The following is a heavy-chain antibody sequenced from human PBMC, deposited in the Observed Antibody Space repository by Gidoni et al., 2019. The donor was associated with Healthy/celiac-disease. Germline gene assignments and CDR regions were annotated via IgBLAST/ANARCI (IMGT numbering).Heavy chain of an antibody. J-gene: IGHJ3*02. CDR3: ARESQTTYYYDSSGYSDAFDI. CDR1: GFTFSSYG. Sequence: QLQLVESGGGVVQLGRSLRLSCAASGFTFSSYGMPWVRQAPGKGLEWVAVIWYDGSNKYYADSVKGRFTISRDNSKNTLYLQMNSLRAEDTAVYYCARESQTTYYYDSSGYSDAFDIWGQGTMVTVSS. CDR2: IWYDGSNK. D-gene: IGHD3-22*01. V-gene: IGHV3-33*01.